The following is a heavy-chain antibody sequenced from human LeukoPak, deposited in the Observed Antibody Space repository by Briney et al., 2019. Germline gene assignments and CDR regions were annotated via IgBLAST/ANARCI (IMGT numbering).Heavy chain of an antibody. J-gene: IGHJ6*03. V-gene: IGHV4-39*07. CDR1: GGSISSYY. CDR2: IYYSGST. CDR3: ARVVDCSGGSCYYFGYYYYYMDV. Sequence: SETLSLTCTVSGGSISSYYWGWIRQPPGKGLEWTGSIYYSGSTYYNPSLKSRVTISVDTSKNQFSLKLSSVTAADTAVYYCARVVDCSGGSCYYFGYYYYYMDVWGKGTTVTVSS. D-gene: IGHD2-15*01.